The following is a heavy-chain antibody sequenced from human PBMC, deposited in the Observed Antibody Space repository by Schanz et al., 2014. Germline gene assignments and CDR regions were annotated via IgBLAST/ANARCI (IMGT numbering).Heavy chain of an antibody. J-gene: IGHJ4*02. V-gene: IGHV1-46*01. CDR2: INPSGGGT. CDR3: ARSGSSNWYFFDY. Sequence: QVQLVQSGAEVKKPGASVKVSCKASGYTFVSYSMHWVRQAPGQGLEWMGIINPSGGGTSYALRFRDRVTVTRDTSRSTVYMELSSLRSEDTAVYYCARSGSSNWYFFDYWGQGTLVTVSS. CDR1: GYTFVSYS. D-gene: IGHD6-13*01.